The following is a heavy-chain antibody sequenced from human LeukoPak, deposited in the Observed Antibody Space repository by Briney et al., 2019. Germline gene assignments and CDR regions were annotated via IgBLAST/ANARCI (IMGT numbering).Heavy chain of an antibody. Sequence: GASVKVSCKASGYTFASDYMHWVRQAPGQGLEWMGWISAYNGNTNYAQKLQGRVTMTTDTSTSTAYMELRSLRSDDTAVYYCARDGSYGDYSYYYYMDVWGKGTTVTISS. CDR3: ARDGSYGDYSYYYYMDV. V-gene: IGHV1-18*04. CDR2: ISAYNGNT. CDR1: GYTFASDY. J-gene: IGHJ6*03. D-gene: IGHD4-17*01.